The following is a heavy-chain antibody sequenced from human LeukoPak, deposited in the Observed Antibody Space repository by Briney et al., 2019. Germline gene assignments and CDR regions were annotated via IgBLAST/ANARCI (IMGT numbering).Heavy chain of an antibody. J-gene: IGHJ3*02. Sequence: TSETLSLTCTVSGGSISSGGYYWSWIRQHPGKGLEWIGYIYYSGSTYYNPSLKSRVTISVDTSKNQFSLKLSSVTAADTAVYYRARDAINYYDSSGYYYVGHAFDIWGQGTMVTVSS. D-gene: IGHD3-22*01. V-gene: IGHV4-31*03. CDR1: GGSISSGGYY. CDR3: ARDAINYYDSSGYYYVGHAFDI. CDR2: IYYSGST.